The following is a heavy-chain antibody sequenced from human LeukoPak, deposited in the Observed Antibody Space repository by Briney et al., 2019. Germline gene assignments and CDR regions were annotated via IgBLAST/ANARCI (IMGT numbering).Heavy chain of an antibody. CDR2: IYYSGST. CDR1: GGSISSSSYY. V-gene: IGHV4-39*07. CDR3: ARDRGSGSSSEDAFDI. D-gene: IGHD1-26*01. Sequence: SETLSLTCTVSGGSISSSSYYWGWIRQPPGKGLEWNGSIYYSGSTYYNPSLKSRVTISVNTSKNQSSLKLSSVTAADTAVYYCARDRGSGSSSEDAFDIWGQGTMVTVSS. J-gene: IGHJ3*02.